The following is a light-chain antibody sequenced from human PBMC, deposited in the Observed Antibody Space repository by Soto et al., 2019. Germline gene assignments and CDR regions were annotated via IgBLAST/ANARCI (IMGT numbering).Light chain of an antibody. V-gene: IGLV2-8*01. CDR3: SSYAGSNTDYV. Sequence: QSVLTQPPSASGSPGQSVTISCTGTSSDVGGYNYVSWYQQHPGKVPKLMIYEVSKRPSGVPDRFSGSKSGNTASLTVSGLQAEDEAAYYCSSYAGSNTDYVFGTGTKVTVL. J-gene: IGLJ1*01. CDR1: SSDVGGYNY. CDR2: EVS.